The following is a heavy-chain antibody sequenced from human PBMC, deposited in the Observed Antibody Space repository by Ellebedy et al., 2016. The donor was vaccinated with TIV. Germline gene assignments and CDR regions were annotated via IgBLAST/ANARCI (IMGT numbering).Heavy chain of an antibody. J-gene: IGHJ3*02. CDR1: GFTFSSYG. Sequence: GESLKISCAASGFTFSSYGMHWVRQAPGKGLEWVAVISYDGSNKYYADSVKGRFTISRDNSKNTLYLQMNSLRAEDTAVYYCAKGRRITILYDAFDIWGQGTMVTFSS. D-gene: IGHD3-3*01. CDR2: ISYDGSNK. V-gene: IGHV3-30*18. CDR3: AKGRRITILYDAFDI.